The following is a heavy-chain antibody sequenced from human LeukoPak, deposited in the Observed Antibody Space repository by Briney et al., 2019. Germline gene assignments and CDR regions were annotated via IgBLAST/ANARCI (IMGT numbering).Heavy chain of an antibody. CDR1: GFTVSSNY. V-gene: IGHV3-53*01. CDR3: ATPIPRSGYPHYYYYYGMDV. J-gene: IGHJ6*02. CDR2: IYSGGST. Sequence: GGSLRLSCAASGFTVSSNYMSWVRQAPEKGLECVSVIYSGGSTSYADSVKGRFTISRDNSKNTLYLQMNSLRAEDTAVYYCATPIPRSGYPHYYYYYGMDVWGQGTTVTVSS. D-gene: IGHD3-22*01.